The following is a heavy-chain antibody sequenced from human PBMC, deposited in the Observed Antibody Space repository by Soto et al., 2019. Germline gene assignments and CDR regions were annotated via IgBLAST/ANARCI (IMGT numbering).Heavy chain of an antibody. J-gene: IGHJ4*02. D-gene: IGHD3-10*01. CDR1: GFTFSSYW. V-gene: IGHV3-7*01. Sequence: EVQLVESGGGLVQPGGSLRLSCAASGFTFSSYWMSWVRQAPGKGLEWVANIKQDGSGKSYVDSVKGRFTISRDNAKNSLYLQMNSLRAEDTAVYYCARDLGATVRGSDYWGQGTLVTVTS. CDR2: IKQDGSGK. CDR3: ARDLGATVRGSDY.